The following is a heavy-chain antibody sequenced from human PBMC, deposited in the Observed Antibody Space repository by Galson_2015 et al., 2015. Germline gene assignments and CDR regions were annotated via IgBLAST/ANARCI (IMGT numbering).Heavy chain of an antibody. CDR3: ARARRSGSSGWYAAFEI. J-gene: IGHJ3*02. CDR1: GGSISSYY. CDR2: IYYSGST. D-gene: IGHD6-19*01. Sequence: LSLTCTVSGGSISSYYWSWIRQPPGKGLEWIGYIYYSGSTNYNPSLKSRVTTSVDTSKNQFSLKLSSVTAADTAVYYCARARRSGSSGWYAAFEIWGQGTMVTVSS. V-gene: IGHV4-59*01.